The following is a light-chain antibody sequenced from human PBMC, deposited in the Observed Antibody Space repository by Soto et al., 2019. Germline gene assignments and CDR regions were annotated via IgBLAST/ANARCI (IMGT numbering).Light chain of an antibody. CDR3: CSYAGSYSWV. V-gene: IGLV2-11*02. Sequence: QSALTQPLSVSGSPGQSVTISCTGTSSDVGGYNYVSWYQQHPGKAPKLIIYDVSKRPSGVPDRFSGSKSGNTASLTISGLQTEDEADYYCCSYAGSYSWVFGGGTKLTVL. CDR1: SSDVGGYNY. CDR2: DVS. J-gene: IGLJ3*02.